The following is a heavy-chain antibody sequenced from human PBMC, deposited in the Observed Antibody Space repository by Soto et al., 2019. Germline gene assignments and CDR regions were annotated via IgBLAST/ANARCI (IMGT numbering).Heavy chain of an antibody. CDR2: ISSSGSII. V-gene: IGHV3-11*01. CDR3: ARDLGSYASDGYFDY. Sequence: GGSLSLSYAAAGFACSDYYISWSRQAPGKGLEWVSYISSSGSIIYYADSVKGRFTISRDNAKNSLYLQLNSLRAEDTAVYYCARDLGSYASDGYFDYWGQGTVVTVPQ. CDR1: GFACSDYY. D-gene: IGHD2-15*01. J-gene: IGHJ4*02.